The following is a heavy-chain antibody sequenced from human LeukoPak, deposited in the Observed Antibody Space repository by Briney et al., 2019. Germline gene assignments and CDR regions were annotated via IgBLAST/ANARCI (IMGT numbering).Heavy chain of an antibody. Sequence: RIYTSGSTNYNPSLKSRVTMSVDTSKNQFSLKLSSVTAADTAVYYCARDDYGDYYYYGMDVWGQGTTVTVSS. V-gene: IGHV4-4*07. D-gene: IGHD4-17*01. CDR2: IYTSGST. J-gene: IGHJ6*02. CDR3: ARDDYGDYYYYGMDV.